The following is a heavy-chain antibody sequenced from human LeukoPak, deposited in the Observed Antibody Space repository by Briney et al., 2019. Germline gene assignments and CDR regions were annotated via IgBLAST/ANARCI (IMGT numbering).Heavy chain of an antibody. Sequence: GGSLRLSCAASGFTFSSYWMSWVRQAPGKGLEWVANIKQDGSEKYYVDSVKGRFTISRDDAKNSLYLQMNSLRAEDTAVYYCARVRYSSGWSSYYFDYWGQGTLVTVSS. CDR1: GFTFSSYW. D-gene: IGHD6-19*01. CDR3: ARVRYSSGWSSYYFDY. V-gene: IGHV3-7*01. J-gene: IGHJ4*02. CDR2: IKQDGSEK.